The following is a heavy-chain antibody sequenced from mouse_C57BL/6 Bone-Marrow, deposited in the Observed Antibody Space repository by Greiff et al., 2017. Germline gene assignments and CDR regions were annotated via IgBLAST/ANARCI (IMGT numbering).Heavy chain of an antibody. CDR1: GFNIKDDY. J-gene: IGHJ2*01. V-gene: IGHV14-4*01. CDR2: IDPENGDT. Sequence: EVQLQQSGAELVRPGASVKLSCTASGFNIKDDYMHWVKQRPEQGLEWIGWIDPENGDTEYASKFQGKATITADTSSNTAYLQLSSLTSEYTAVYYCSMDYYFDYWGQGTTLTGSS. CDR3: SMDYYFDY.